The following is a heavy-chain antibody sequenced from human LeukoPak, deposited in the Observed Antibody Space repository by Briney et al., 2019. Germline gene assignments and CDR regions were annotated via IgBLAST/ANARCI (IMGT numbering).Heavy chain of an antibody. CDR3: ARVLHYYDRSGYYSGLFDI. D-gene: IGHD3-22*01. V-gene: IGHV4-31*03. J-gene: IGHJ3*02. CDR1: GVPISSDAYY. Sequence: SETLSLTCTVSGVPISSDAYYWSWIRQHPGKGLEWMGYIYYSGSTYYSPSLKSRVIISIDTSKNQFSLKLSSVTAADTAVYYCARVLHYYDRSGYYSGLFDIWGQGTMVTVSS. CDR2: IYYSGST.